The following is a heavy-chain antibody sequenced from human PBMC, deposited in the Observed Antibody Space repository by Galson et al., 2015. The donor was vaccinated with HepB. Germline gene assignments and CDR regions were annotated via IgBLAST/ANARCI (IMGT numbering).Heavy chain of an antibody. CDR1: GFSLRTSGVG. CDR3: ARSLGLVGPCFDI. D-gene: IGHD2-8*02. J-gene: IGHJ4*02. Sequence: PALVKPTQTLTLTCTFSGFSLRTSGVGVGWVRQSPGKALEWLALIYWSDDKLYSPSLRSRLTITKDTSKNQVVLTMTNLDPMDTATYYCARSLGLVGPCFDIWGQGTLVTVSS. CDR2: IYWSDDK. V-gene: IGHV2-5*01.